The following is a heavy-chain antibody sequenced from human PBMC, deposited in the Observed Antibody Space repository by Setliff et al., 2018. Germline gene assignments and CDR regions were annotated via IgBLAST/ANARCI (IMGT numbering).Heavy chain of an antibody. CDR1: GHSIDSDSY. V-gene: IGHV4-38-2*01. D-gene: IGHD3-10*01. Sequence: SETLSLTCAVSGHSIDSDSYWGWIRQSPGKGLEWIGSLYRTANTYYNPAVRSRVTISPDTSKNQFSLKLTSVTAADTAVYYCARQSGSGSSPYFDFWGQGTLVTVSS. J-gene: IGHJ4*02. CDR3: ARQSGSGSSPYFDF. CDR2: LYRTANT.